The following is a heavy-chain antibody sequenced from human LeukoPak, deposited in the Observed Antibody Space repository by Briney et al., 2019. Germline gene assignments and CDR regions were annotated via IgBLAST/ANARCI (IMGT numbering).Heavy chain of an antibody. CDR2: MNPNSGNT. V-gene: IGHV1-8*02. J-gene: IGHJ4*02. D-gene: IGHD6-13*01. Sequence: GASVKVSCKASGYTFTGYYMHWVRQAPGQGLEWMGWMNPNSGNTGYAQKFQGRVTMTRNTSISTAYMELSSLRSEDTAVYYCARGSAAGTFRVSPENDYWGQGTLVTVSS. CDR3: ARGSAAGTFRVSPENDY. CDR1: GYTFTGYY.